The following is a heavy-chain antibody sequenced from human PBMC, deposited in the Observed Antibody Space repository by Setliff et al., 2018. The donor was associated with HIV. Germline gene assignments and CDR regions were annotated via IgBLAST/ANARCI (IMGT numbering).Heavy chain of an antibody. CDR2: INDSGRT. Sequence: SETLSLTCAVYGGSLSGHYWSWIRQPPGKGLEWIGEINDSGRTNYNPSLKSRVTMSVDTSKNQFSLKLSSVTAADTAVYYCARVVPAKNYYDSSPYFDYWDQGTLVTVSS. CDR1: GGSLSGHY. J-gene: IGHJ4*02. V-gene: IGHV4-34*01. D-gene: IGHD3-22*01. CDR3: ARVVPAKNYYDSSPYFDY.